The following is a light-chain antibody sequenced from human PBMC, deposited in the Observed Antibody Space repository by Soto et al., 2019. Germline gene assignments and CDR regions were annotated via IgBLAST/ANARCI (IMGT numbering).Light chain of an antibody. CDR1: QSISNW. J-gene: IGKJ1*01. Sequence: DIQMTHSPSTLSGSVGDRVTITFRASQSISNWLAWYQQKPGKAPKLLIYKASILESGVPSRFNGSGSGTEFTLTISSLQPADFASYYCQQYNTYWTFGQGAKVDI. CDR2: KAS. V-gene: IGKV1-5*03. CDR3: QQYNTYWT.